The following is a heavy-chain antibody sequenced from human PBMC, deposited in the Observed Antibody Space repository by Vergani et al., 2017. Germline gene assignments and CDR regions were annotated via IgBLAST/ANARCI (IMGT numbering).Heavy chain of an antibody. Sequence: QVQLQESGPGLVKPSETLSLTCTVSVGSISSYYWSWIRQPAGKGLEWIGYIYYSGSTNYNPSLTSRITITVDTSKNQFSLKLSSVTAAATAVYYCARQVVVVAATYYYYYMDVWGKGTTVTVSS. CDR3: ARQVVVVAATYYYYYMDV. D-gene: IGHD2-15*01. J-gene: IGHJ6*03. CDR2: IYYSGST. V-gene: IGHV4-59*01. CDR1: VGSISSYY.